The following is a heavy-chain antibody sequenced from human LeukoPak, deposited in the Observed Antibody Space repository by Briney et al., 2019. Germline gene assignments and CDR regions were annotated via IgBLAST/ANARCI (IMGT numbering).Heavy chain of an antibody. V-gene: IGHV3-21*01. CDR1: GFTFSSYN. CDR2: ISSSSYM. Sequence: GGSLRLSCAASGFTFSSYNMNWVRQAPGKGLEWVSSISSSSYMYYAESVKGRFTISRDNAKNSLYLQMNSLRVEDTAVYYCARDVGSDSSGGYYHYFDDWGQGTLGTVSS. J-gene: IGHJ4*02. CDR3: ARDVGSDSSGGYYHYFDD. D-gene: IGHD3-22*01.